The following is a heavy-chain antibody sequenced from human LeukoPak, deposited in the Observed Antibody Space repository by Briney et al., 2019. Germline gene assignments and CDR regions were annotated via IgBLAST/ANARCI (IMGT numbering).Heavy chain of an antibody. CDR3: AREWELGDS. CDR1: GGSFSGYY. CDR2: INHSGST. J-gene: IGHJ4*02. D-gene: IGHD1-26*01. V-gene: IGHV4-34*01. Sequence: PSETLSLTCAVYGGSFSGYYWSWIRQPPGKGLEWIGEINHSGSTNYNPSLKSRVTISVDTSKNQFSLKLSSVTAADTAVYYCAREWELGDSWGQGTLVTVSS.